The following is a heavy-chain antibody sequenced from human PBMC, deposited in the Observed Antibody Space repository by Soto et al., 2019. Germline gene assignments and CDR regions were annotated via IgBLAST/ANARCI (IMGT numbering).Heavy chain of an antibody. D-gene: IGHD3-3*01. CDR1: GYTLTELS. CDR2: FDPEDGET. J-gene: IGHJ4*02. CDR3: ETQRLRAITIFVVVIFDY. Sequence: ASVKVSCKVSGYTLTELSMHWVRQAPGKGLEWMGGFDPEDGETIYAQKFQGRVTMTEDTSTDTAYMELSSLRSEDTAVYYCETQRLRAITIFVVVIFDYWGQGTLVTVSS. V-gene: IGHV1-24*01.